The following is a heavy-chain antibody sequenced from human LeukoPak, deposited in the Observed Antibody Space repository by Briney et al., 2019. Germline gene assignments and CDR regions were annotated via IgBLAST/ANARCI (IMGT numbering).Heavy chain of an antibody. Sequence: GESLKISCKGSGYSFTSYWIGWMRQMPGKGLECMGIIWPEDSDTRYSPSFRGQVTISADKSIRTAFLQWNSLKASDTAMYYCARRRRDAFDVWGQGTMVTVSS. CDR3: ARRRRDAFDV. CDR1: GYSFTSYW. V-gene: IGHV5-51*01. J-gene: IGHJ3*01. CDR2: IWPEDSDT.